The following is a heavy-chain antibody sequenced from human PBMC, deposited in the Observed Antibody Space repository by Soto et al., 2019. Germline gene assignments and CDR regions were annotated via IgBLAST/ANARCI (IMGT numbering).Heavy chain of an antibody. V-gene: IGHV3-30-3*01. CDR1: GFTFSSYA. Sequence: RRLSCAASGFTFSSYAMHWVRQAPGKGLEWVAVISYDGSNKYYADSVKGRFTISRDNSRNTLYLQMNSLRAEDTAVYYCARSFPDIGQSAFGIWGQGTMVTVSS. J-gene: IGHJ3*02. CDR2: ISYDGSNK. CDR3: ARSFPDIGQSAFGI.